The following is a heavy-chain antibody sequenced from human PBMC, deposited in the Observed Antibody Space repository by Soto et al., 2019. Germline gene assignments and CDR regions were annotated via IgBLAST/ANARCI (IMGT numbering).Heavy chain of an antibody. J-gene: IGHJ6*02. Sequence: GESLKISCKGSGYSFTNYWIAWLRQMPGKGLEYMGIIYPADSDTRYSPSFQGQVTISADKSINTAYLHWNTLKASDTAMYYCARRSTYLDGMDVWGQGTTVTVSS. CDR3: ARRSTYLDGMDV. V-gene: IGHV5-51*01. CDR1: GYSFTNYW. CDR2: IYPADSDT. D-gene: IGHD2-2*01.